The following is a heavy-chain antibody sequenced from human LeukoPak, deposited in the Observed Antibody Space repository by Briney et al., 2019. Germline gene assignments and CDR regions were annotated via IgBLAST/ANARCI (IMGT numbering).Heavy chain of an antibody. V-gene: IGHV3-7*01. Sequence: PGGSLRLSCVASGFTFTNYWMNWVRQAPGKGLEWVASIKQDGSQKSYVDSVKGRFTISRDNAKNSLSLQMDSLRAEDTAVYYCARDDDWNYEDYWGQGTLVTVSS. CDR2: IKQDGSQK. CDR1: GFTFTNYW. D-gene: IGHD1-7*01. CDR3: ARDDDWNYEDY. J-gene: IGHJ4*02.